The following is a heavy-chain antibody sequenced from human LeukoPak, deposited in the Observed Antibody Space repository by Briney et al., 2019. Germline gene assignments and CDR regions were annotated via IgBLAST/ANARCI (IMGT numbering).Heavy chain of an antibody. Sequence: SETLSLTCAVYGGSFSGYYWSWIRQPPGKGLEWIGEINHSGSTNYNPSLKSRVTISVDTSKNQFSLKLSSVTAADTAVYYCARDSSRGSGSYPDGEYYFDYWGQGTLVTVSS. V-gene: IGHV4-34*01. D-gene: IGHD3-10*01. CDR2: INHSGST. CDR3: ARDSSRGSGSYPDGEYYFDY. J-gene: IGHJ4*02. CDR1: GGSFSGYY.